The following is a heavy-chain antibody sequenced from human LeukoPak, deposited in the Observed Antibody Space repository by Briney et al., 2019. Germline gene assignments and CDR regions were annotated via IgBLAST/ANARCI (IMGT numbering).Heavy chain of an antibody. CDR3: AKDRSSGWYASIFDY. CDR2: ISSSGSTI. D-gene: IGHD6-19*01. V-gene: IGHV3-11*01. Sequence: GGSLRLSCAASGFTFSDYYMSWIRQAPGKGLEWVSYISSSGSTIYYADSVKGRFTISRDNAKNSLYLQMNSLRAEDTALYYCAKDRSSGWYASIFDYWGQGTLVTVSS. CDR1: GFTFSDYY. J-gene: IGHJ4*02.